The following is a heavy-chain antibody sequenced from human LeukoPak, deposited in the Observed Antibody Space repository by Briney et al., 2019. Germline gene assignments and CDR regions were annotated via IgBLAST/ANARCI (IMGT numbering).Heavy chain of an antibody. CDR1: GFTVSSNY. D-gene: IGHD3-10*01. J-gene: IGHJ5*02. V-gene: IGHV3-66*01. CDR3: ARDENYGSGSP. Sequence: PGGSLRLSCAASGFTVSSNYMSWVRQAPGKGLEWVSVIYSGGSTYYAGSVKGRFTISRDNSKNTLYLQMNSLRAEDTAVYYCARDENYGSGSPWGQGTLVTVSS. CDR2: IYSGGST.